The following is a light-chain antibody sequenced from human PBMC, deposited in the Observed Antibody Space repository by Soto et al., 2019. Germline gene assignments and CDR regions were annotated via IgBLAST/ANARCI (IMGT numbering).Light chain of an antibody. Sequence: EIVLTQSPGTLSLSPGERATLSCRASQSVSSSYLAWYQQKPGEAHRLLIYGASSRATGIPDRFSGRGSGTDLTLTISRLEPEDFAVYYCTQYCSAPPITFGQGTRLEI. V-gene: IGKV3-20*01. CDR3: TQYCSAPPIT. J-gene: IGKJ5*01. CDR2: GAS. CDR1: QSVSSSY.